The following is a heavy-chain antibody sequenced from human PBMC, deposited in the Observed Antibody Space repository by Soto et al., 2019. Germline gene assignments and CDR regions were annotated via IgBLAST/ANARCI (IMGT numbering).Heavy chain of an antibody. CDR2: IYYSGST. J-gene: IGHJ3*02. CDR3: ARGYYYDSSGYYSAFDI. Sequence: SETLSLTCTVSGGSISSDYWSWIRQPPGKGLEWIGYIYYSGSTNYNPSLKSRVTISVDTSKNQLSLKLSPVTAADTAVYYCARGYYYDSSGYYSAFDIWGQGTMVTVS. V-gene: IGHV4-59*01. D-gene: IGHD3-22*01. CDR1: GGSISSDY.